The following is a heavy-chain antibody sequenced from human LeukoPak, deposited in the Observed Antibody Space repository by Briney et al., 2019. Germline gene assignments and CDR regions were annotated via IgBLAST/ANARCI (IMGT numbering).Heavy chain of an antibody. CDR2: ISHSGGT. CDR3: ARGRSNYYGMDV. Sequence: SETLSLTCTVSGGSISSGDYYWSWIRQPPGKGLEWIAYISHSGGTYYNPSLKSRATISLDTSRNQFSLKLSSVTAADTAVYYCARGRSNYYGMDVWGQGTTVTVSS. V-gene: IGHV4-30-4*01. CDR1: GGSISSGDYY. J-gene: IGHJ6*02. D-gene: IGHD1-26*01.